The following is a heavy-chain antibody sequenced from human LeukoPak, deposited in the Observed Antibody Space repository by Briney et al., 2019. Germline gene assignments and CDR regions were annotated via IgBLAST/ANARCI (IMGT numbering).Heavy chain of an antibody. V-gene: IGHV3-11*04. D-gene: IGHD2-2*01. CDR1: GFTFSDYY. Sequence: PGGSLRLSCAASGFTFSDYYMSWIRQAPGKGLEWVSYISSSGSTIYYADSVKGRFTISRDNAKNSLYLQMNSLRAEDTAVYYCARPYCSSTSCYRLDPWGQGTLVTVSS. J-gene: IGHJ5*02. CDR2: ISSSGSTI. CDR3: ARPYCSSTSCYRLDP.